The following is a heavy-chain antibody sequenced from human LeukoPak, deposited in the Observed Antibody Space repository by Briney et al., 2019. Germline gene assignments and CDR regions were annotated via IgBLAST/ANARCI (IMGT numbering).Heavy chain of an antibody. Sequence: GGSLRLSCAASGFSFSSYAMTWVRQAPGKGLEWVSFISGSGVNTYYADSVKGRFTISRDNSKNTLYLQMNSLRAEDTAVYYCAKRFYGGTDYWGQGTLVTVS. J-gene: IGHJ4*02. CDR2: ISGSGVNT. CDR3: AKRFYGGTDY. D-gene: IGHD4-23*01. V-gene: IGHV3-23*01. CDR1: GFSFSSYA.